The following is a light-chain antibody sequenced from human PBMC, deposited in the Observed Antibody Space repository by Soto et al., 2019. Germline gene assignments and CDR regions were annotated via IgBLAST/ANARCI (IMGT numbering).Light chain of an antibody. CDR2: GAS. Sequence: DIQMTQSPSSLSASVGARVSITCQASQDIRTSLSWFQQKPGRAPKLLIYGASYLETGVPSRFRGSGSGTYFTFTISSLHPEDIGTYYCQHYHDLPPFTFGPGTKVDIK. V-gene: IGKV1-33*01. CDR1: QDIRTS. J-gene: IGKJ3*01. CDR3: QHYHDLPPFT.